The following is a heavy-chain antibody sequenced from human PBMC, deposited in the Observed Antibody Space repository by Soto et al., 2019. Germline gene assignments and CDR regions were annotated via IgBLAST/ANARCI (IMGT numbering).Heavy chain of an antibody. J-gene: IGHJ4*02. CDR1: GFTFSSYS. V-gene: IGHV3-21*01. Sequence: GGSLRLSCAASGFTFSSYSMSWVRQAPGKGLEWVSSISSSSSYIYYADSVKGRFTISRDNAKNSLYLQMNSLRAEDTAVYYCARSPTVTTSPLFDYWGQGTLVTVS. CDR3: ARSPTVTTSPLFDY. CDR2: ISSSSSYI. D-gene: IGHD4-17*01.